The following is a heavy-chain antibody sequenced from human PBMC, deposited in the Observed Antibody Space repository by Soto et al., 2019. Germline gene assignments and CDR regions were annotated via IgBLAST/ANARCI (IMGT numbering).Heavy chain of an antibody. Sequence: GGSLRLSCAASGFTFNNYDMHWVRQAPGKGLEWVAVIWYDGTDKYYADSVKGRFTISRDNAKNSLYLQMNSLRAEDTAVYYCARELPPYNYYDSSGRYYYGMDVWGQGTTVTVSS. CDR1: GFTFNNYD. CDR2: IWYDGTDK. V-gene: IGHV3-33*01. CDR3: ARELPPYNYYDSSGRYYYGMDV. J-gene: IGHJ6*02. D-gene: IGHD3-22*01.